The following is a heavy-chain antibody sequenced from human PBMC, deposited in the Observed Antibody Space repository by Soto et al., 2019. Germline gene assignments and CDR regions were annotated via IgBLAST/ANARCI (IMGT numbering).Heavy chain of an antibody. CDR1: GFTFSSYS. V-gene: IGHV3-21*01. CDR3: AREHHSPLTLSFPPDAFDI. Sequence: GGSLRLSCAASGFTFSSYSMNWVRQAPGKGLEWVSSISSSSSYIYYADSVKGRFTISRDNAKNSLYLQMNSLRAEDTAVYYCAREHHSPLTLSFPPDAFDIWGPGTMVTVSS. J-gene: IGHJ3*02. CDR2: ISSSSSYI. D-gene: IGHD3-16*01.